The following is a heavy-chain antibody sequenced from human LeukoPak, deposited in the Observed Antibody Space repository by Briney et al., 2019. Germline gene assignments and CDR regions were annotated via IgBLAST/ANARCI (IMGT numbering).Heavy chain of an antibody. J-gene: IGHJ5*02. V-gene: IGHV4-59*01. CDR3: ARGPSVTSIGGP. CDR2: TYYGGST. CDR1: GGSLSHYY. D-gene: IGHD4-17*01. Sequence: PSETLSLTCTVSGGSLSHYYWSWIRQPPEKGLEWIGYTYYGGSTKFNPSLKSRVAISVDTSKKQFSLNLTSVTAADTAVYYCARGPSVTSIGGPWGQGTLVTVSS.